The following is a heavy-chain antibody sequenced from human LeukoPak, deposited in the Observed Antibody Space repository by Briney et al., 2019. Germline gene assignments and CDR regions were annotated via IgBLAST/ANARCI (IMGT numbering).Heavy chain of an antibody. CDR3: ARDPTGFGGIDS. CDR1: GGSISSGGNY. J-gene: IGHJ4*02. CDR2: IYYSGST. Sequence: SETLSLTCTVSGGSISSGGNYWSWIRQHPGKGLEWIGYIYYSGSTYYNPPLKSRVTISVDTSKNQLSLKLTSVTAADTAVYYCARDPTGFGGIDSWGQGTLVTVSS. D-gene: IGHD3-10*01. V-gene: IGHV4-31*03.